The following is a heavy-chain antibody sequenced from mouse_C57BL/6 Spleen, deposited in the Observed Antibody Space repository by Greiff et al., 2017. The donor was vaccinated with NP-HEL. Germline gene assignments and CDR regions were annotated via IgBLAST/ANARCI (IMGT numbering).Heavy chain of an antibody. CDR2: IDPSDSYT. CDR3: ARRYFDY. CDR1: GYTFTSYW. Sequence: QVQRQQPGAELVMPGASVKLSCKASGYTFTSYWMHWVKQRPGQGLEWIGEIDPSDSYTNYNQKFKGKSTLTVDKSSSTAYMQLSSLTSEDSAVYYCARRYFDYWGQGTTLTVSS. V-gene: IGHV1-69*01. J-gene: IGHJ2*01.